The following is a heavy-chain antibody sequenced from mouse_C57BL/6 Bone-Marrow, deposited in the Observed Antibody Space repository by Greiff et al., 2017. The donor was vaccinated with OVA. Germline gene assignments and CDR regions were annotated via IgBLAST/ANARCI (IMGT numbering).Heavy chain of an antibody. V-gene: IGHV5-6*02. D-gene: IGHD1-3*01. CDR2: ISSGGSYT. J-gene: IGHJ3*01. CDR3: ARHKGFAY. Sequence: DVKLVESGGDLVKPGGSLKLSCAASGFTFSSYGMSWVRQTPDKRLEWVATISSGGSYTYYPDSVKGRFTISRDNAKNTLYLQMSSLKSEDTAMYYCARHKGFAYWGQGTLVTVSA. CDR1: GFTFSSYG.